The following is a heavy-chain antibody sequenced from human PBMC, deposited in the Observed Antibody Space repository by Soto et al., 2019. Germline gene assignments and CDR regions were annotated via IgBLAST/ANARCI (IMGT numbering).Heavy chain of an antibody. Sequence: ASVKVSCKASRYTFTSYAMHWVRQAPGQRLEWMGWINAGNGNTKYSQKFQGRVTITRDTSASTAYMGLSSLRSEDTAVYYCARGGEYSSSSFDYWGQGTLVTVSS. CDR3: ARGGEYSSSSFDY. CDR2: INAGNGNT. D-gene: IGHD6-6*01. J-gene: IGHJ4*02. CDR1: RYTFTSYA. V-gene: IGHV1-3*01.